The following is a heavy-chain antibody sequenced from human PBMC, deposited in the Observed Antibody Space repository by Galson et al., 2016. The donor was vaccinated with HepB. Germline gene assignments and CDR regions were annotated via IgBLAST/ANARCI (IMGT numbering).Heavy chain of an antibody. CDR1: GFTVSINF. J-gene: IGHJ6*02. V-gene: IGHV3-53*01. Sequence: SLRLSCAASGFTVSINFMSWVRQAPGKGLEWVAVIYSGGSTYYADSVKGRFTISRDSSKNTMYLQMNSLRAEDTAVYYCARDYFDSSGFPPYFHGMDVWGQGTTVSVSS. CDR2: IYSGGST. D-gene: IGHD3-22*01. CDR3: ARDYFDSSGFPPYFHGMDV.